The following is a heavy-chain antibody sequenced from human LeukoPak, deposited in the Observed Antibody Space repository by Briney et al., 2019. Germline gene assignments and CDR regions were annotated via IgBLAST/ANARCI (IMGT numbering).Heavy chain of an antibody. CDR3: ARHSYDSSGYYYPD. CDR1: GGSISSYY. V-gene: IGHV4-59*08. D-gene: IGHD3-22*01. Sequence: PSETLSLTCTVSGGSISSYYWSWIRQPPGKGLEWIGYIYYSGSTNYNPSLKSRVTISVDTSKNQFSLKLSSVTAADTAVYCCARHSYDSSGYYYPDWGQGTLVTVSS. J-gene: IGHJ4*02. CDR2: IYYSGST.